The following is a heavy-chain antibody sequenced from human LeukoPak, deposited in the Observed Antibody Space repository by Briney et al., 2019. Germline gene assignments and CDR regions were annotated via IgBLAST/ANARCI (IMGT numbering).Heavy chain of an antibody. Sequence: KPSETLSLTCAVSGYSISSGYYWGWIRQPPGKGLEWVSSISSSSSYIYYADSVKGRFTISRDNAKNSLYLQMNSLRAEDAAVYYCAKEQYLRGYDFDYWGQGTLVTVSS. CDR2: ISSSSSYI. CDR3: AKEQYLRGYDFDY. D-gene: IGHD5-12*01. V-gene: IGHV3-21*01. CDR1: GYSISSGYY. J-gene: IGHJ4*02.